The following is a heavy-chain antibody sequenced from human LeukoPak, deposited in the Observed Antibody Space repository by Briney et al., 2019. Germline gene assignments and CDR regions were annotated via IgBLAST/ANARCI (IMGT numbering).Heavy chain of an antibody. CDR1: GFTFSSYD. Sequence: GGSLRLSCAASGFTFSSYDMNWVRQAPGKGLEWISYISSGGSTIYYADSVKDRFTISRDTTKHSLFLQMNSLRAEDTALSYCAKDSPRGSGSNYWGQGTLVTVAS. CDR3: AKDSPRGSGSNY. CDR2: ISSGGSTI. D-gene: IGHD6-13*01. J-gene: IGHJ4*02. V-gene: IGHV3-48*03.